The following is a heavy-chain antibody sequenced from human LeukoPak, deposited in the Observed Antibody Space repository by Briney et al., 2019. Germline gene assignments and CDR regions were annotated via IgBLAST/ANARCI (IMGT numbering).Heavy chain of an antibody. J-gene: IGHJ4*02. CDR3: ARGHDILTGYYYDPFDY. Sequence: GAPVKVSCKASGYTFTSYDINWVRQATGQGLEWMGWMNPNSGNTGYAQKFQGRVTMTRNTSISTAYMELSSLRSEDTAVYYCARGHDILTGYYYDPFDYWGQGTLVTVSS. CDR2: MNPNSGNT. V-gene: IGHV1-8*01. CDR1: GYTFTSYD. D-gene: IGHD3-9*01.